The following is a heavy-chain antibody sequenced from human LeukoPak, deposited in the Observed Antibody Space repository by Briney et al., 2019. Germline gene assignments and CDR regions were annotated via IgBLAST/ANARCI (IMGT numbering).Heavy chain of an antibody. CDR3: ARSVPDYTRFDY. D-gene: IGHD4-11*01. CDR2: FKTKYNQV. J-gene: IGHJ4*02. CDR1: GFTLTNYA. V-gene: IGHV3-23*05. Sequence: GGSLRLSCAVSGFTLTNYAMNWVRQAPGKGLEWVSTFKTKYNQVYYAESVRGRFTISTDNSRNTVFLQMNSLRADDTALYYCARSVPDYTRFDYWGQGALVTVSS.